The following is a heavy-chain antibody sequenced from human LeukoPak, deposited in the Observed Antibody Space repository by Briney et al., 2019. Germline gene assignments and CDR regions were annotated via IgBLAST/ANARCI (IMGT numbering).Heavy chain of an antibody. J-gene: IGHJ5*02. CDR1: GYSFTDYY. V-gene: IGHV1-2*02. CDR3: ATAIMIGEVISFDP. D-gene: IGHD3-22*01. Sequence: ASVKVSCKASGYSFTDYYMHWVRQAPGLGLEWMGWINPNSGGTNYAQKFQGRVTMTRDTSISTAYMELSRLRSDDTAVYYCATAIMIGEVISFDPWGQGSLVTVSS. CDR2: INPNSGGT.